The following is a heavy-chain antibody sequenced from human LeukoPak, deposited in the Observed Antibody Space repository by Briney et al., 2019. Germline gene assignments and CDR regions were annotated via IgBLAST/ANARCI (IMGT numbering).Heavy chain of an antibody. J-gene: IGHJ6*02. V-gene: IGHV4-4*07. CDR1: GGSISSYF. CDR3: ARERCGGDCYYYFNGMDV. CDR2: IYTSGST. Sequence: SSETLSLTCSVSGGSISSYFWTWIRQPAGKGLEWIGHIYTSGSTKYNPSLKSRVTMSVDTSKNQFSLKLNSVTAADTALYYCARERCGGDCYYYFNGMDVWGQGTPVTVSS. D-gene: IGHD2-21*02.